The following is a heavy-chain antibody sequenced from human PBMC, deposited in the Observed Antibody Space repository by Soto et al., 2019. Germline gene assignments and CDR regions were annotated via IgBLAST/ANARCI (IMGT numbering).Heavy chain of an antibody. V-gene: IGHV3-23*01. CDR1: GFTFSSYA. J-gene: IGHJ4*02. D-gene: IGHD4-17*01. Sequence: GGSLRLSCAASGFTFSSYAMSWVRQAPGKGLEWVSAISGSGGSTYYADSVKGRFTISRDNSKNTLYLQMNSLRAEDTAVYYCATVRGYGDYVFDYWGQGTLVTVSS. CDR3: ATVRGYGDYVFDY. CDR2: ISGSGGST.